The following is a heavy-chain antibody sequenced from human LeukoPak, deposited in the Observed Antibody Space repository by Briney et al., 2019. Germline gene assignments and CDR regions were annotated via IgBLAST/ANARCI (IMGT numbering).Heavy chain of an antibody. Sequence: PGRSLRLSCAASGFTFTTYVMHWVRQAPGKGLEWVAVISHTGSIETYADSVKGRFTISRDNSKNTVYLQMNSLKTEDTAVYYCARDRAVELTTYYYYMDVWGKGTTVTVSS. CDR1: GFTFTTYV. CDR3: ARDRAVELTTYYYYMDV. J-gene: IGHJ6*03. CDR2: ISHTGSIE. V-gene: IGHV3-30*04. D-gene: IGHD1-1*01.